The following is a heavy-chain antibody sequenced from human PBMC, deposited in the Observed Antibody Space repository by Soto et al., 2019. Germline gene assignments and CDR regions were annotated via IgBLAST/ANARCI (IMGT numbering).Heavy chain of an antibody. D-gene: IGHD3-3*01. V-gene: IGHV3-64D*06. CDR2: ISSNGGST. J-gene: IGHJ4*02. CDR3: VRRGYDFWSGYPNGDY. CDR1: GFTFSSYA. Sequence: HPGGSLRLSCSASGFTFSSYAMHWVRQAPGKGLEYVSAISSNGGSTYYADSVKGRFTISRDNSKNTLYLQMSSLRAEDTAVYYCVRRGYDFWSGYPNGDYWGQGTLVTVS.